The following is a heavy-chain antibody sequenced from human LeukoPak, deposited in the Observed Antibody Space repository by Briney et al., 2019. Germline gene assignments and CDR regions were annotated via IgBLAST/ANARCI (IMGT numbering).Heavy chain of an antibody. J-gene: IGHJ4*01. D-gene: IGHD6-19*01. CDR1: GYTFSSYA. V-gene: IGHV3-23*01. CDR2: ISGSGGST. Sequence: AGGSLRLSCAASGYTFSSYAMSWVRQAPGKGLEWVSAISGSGGSTYYADSVKGRFTISRDNSKNTLYLQRNSLRAEDTAVYYCAKDGLSSGWYRGWGQGTLVTVSS. CDR3: AKDGLSSGWYRG.